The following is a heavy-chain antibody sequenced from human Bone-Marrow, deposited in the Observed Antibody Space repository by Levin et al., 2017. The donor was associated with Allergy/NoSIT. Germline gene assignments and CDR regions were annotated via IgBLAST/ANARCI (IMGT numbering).Heavy chain of an antibody. J-gene: IGHJ5*02. CDR2: INPDNGGT. Sequence: PVASVKVSCKASGYTFIGYYMHWVRQAPGRGLEWMGWINPDNGGTYYAEKFQGRIAMIRDTSINTVYMELSRLTSDDTAVYFCARGVGRTRIQARFFCWFDPWGQGTLVSVSS. D-gene: IGHD6-6*01. V-gene: IGHV1-2*02. CDR3: ARGVGRTRIQARFFCWFDP. CDR1: GYTFIGYY.